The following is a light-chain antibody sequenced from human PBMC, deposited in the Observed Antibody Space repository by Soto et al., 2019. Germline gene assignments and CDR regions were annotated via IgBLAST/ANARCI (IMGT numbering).Light chain of an antibody. CDR1: QGISNF. CDR3: QQYHSFPVT. Sequence: DIQMTQSPSSVSASVGDTVTITCRASQGISNFLAWFQQKPGKAPKSLIYGASSLQRGVPSNFSGSRSDTDFTLTISSLQPEDSATYFCQQYHSFPVTFGGGTKVEIK. CDR2: GAS. J-gene: IGKJ4*01. V-gene: IGKV1-16*02.